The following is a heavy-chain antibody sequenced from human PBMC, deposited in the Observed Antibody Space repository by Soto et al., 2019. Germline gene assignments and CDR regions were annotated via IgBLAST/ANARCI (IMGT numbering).Heavy chain of an antibody. V-gene: IGHV4-59*01. CDR1: GGSISSYY. D-gene: IGHD3-16*01. Sequence: SETLSLTGTVSGGSISSYYWSWIRQPPGKGLEWIGYIYYSGSTNYNPSLKSRVTISVDTSKNQFSLKLSSVTAADTAVYYCARGYVRGPARPPHYGMDVWGQGTTVTVSS. J-gene: IGHJ6*02. CDR2: IYYSGST. CDR3: ARGYVRGPARPPHYGMDV.